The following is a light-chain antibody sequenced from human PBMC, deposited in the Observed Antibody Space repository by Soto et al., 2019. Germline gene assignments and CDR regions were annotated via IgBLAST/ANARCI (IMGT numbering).Light chain of an antibody. CDR1: QSISSW. CDR2: KAS. CDR3: QQYNSYSVA. V-gene: IGKV1-5*03. Sequence: DIQMTQSPSTLSASVGDRVTITCRASQSISSWLAWNQQKPGKTPNLLIYKASSLEGGVPSRFSGSGSGTEFTLTISSLQPDDSATYYCQQYNSYSVAFGGGTKVDIK. J-gene: IGKJ4*01.